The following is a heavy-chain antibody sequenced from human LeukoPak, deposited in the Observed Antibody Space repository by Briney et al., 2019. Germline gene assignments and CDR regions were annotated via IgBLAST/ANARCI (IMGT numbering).Heavy chain of an antibody. D-gene: IGHD6-13*01. J-gene: IGHJ3*02. CDR1: GFTFSCYA. CDR2: ISYDGSNK. CDR3: ARDSSRWYSDAFDI. Sequence: GGPLTLSCAASGFTFSCYAKQWVRQPPGEGLEGVAVISYDGSNKYYADSVKGRFSISRDNSKNTLYLQMNSLRAEDTAVYYCARDSSRWYSDAFDIWGQGTVVTVSS. V-gene: IGHV3-30*01.